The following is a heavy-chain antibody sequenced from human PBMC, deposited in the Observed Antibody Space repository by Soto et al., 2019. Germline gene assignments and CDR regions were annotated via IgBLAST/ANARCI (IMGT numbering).Heavy chain of an antibody. D-gene: IGHD2-8*01. J-gene: IGHJ6*02. CDR2: ISGSGGST. Sequence: GSLRLSCAASGFTFSSYAMSWVRQAPGKGLEWVSAISGSGGSTYYADSVKGRFTISRDNSKYTLYLQMNSLRAEDTAVYYCAKKVLMVYALFPHGMDVWGQGTTVTVSS. CDR3: AKKVLMVYALFPHGMDV. V-gene: IGHV3-23*01. CDR1: GFTFSSYA.